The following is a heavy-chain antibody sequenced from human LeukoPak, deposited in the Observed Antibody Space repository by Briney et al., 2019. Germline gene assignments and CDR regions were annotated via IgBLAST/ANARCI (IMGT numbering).Heavy chain of an antibody. CDR2: ISYDGSNK. V-gene: IGHV3-30*03. CDR1: GFTFSSYG. Sequence: HSGGSLRLSCAASGFTFSSYGMHWVRQAPGKGLEWVAVISYDGSNKYYADSVKGRFTISRDNSKNTLYLQMNSLRAEDTAVYYCAAMGSATITENWFDPWGQGTLVTVSS. D-gene: IGHD5-12*01. CDR3: AAMGSATITENWFDP. J-gene: IGHJ5*02.